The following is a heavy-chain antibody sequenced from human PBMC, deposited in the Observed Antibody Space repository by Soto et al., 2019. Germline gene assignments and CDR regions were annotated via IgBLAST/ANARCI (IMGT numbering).Heavy chain of an antibody. Sequence: SETLSLTCAVHGGSFRGYHWTWIRQPPGKGLEWIGEINNSGSTNDNPSLKSRVTISRDTSKNQFSLSLSSVTAADTAIYYCARGGYTSGWFRFWGQGILVTVSP. J-gene: IGHJ4*02. D-gene: IGHD6-19*01. CDR2: INNSGST. CDR3: ARGGYTSGWFRF. V-gene: IGHV4-34*01. CDR1: GGSFRGYH.